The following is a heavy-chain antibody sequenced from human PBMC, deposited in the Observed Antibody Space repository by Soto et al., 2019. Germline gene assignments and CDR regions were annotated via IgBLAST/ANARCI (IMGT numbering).Heavy chain of an antibody. D-gene: IGHD2-2*02. Sequence: ASVKVSCKASGYTYSTYGINWVRQAPGQGLEWMGWISTYNDNTNYAQKFQGRVTMTRDTSTNTAYMELRSLRPDDTAVYYCARAAYCSRTTCYRMDVWGQGTTVTVSS. CDR3: ARAAYCSRTTCYRMDV. J-gene: IGHJ6*02. V-gene: IGHV1-18*01. CDR2: ISTYNDNT. CDR1: GYTYSTYG.